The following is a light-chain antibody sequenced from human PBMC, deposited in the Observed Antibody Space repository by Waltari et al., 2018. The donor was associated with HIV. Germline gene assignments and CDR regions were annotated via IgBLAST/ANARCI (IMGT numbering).Light chain of an antibody. CDR3: SSYTSSSTVV. CDR1: NSDVGGYNY. V-gene: IGLV2-14*01. CDR2: DVS. Sequence: QSALTQPASVSGSPGQSITISCTGTNSDVGGYNYVSWYQQYPGKAPKLMIYDVSNPPSVVSNRFSASKSGNTASLTISGLQAEDEADYYCSSYTSSSTVVFGGGTKLTVL. J-gene: IGLJ2*01.